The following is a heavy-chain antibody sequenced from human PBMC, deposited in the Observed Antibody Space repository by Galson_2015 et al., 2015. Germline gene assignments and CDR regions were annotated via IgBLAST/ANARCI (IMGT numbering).Heavy chain of an antibody. D-gene: IGHD6-6*01. CDR1: GGTFSSYA. CDR2: IIPILGTA. Sequence: SVKVSCKASGGTFSSYAISWVRQAPGQGLEWMGGIIPILGTANYAQKFQGRVTITADESTSTAYMELSSLRSEDTAVYYCARELAAPLGYFDYWGQGTLVAVSS. V-gene: IGHV1-69*13. CDR3: ARELAAPLGYFDY. J-gene: IGHJ4*02.